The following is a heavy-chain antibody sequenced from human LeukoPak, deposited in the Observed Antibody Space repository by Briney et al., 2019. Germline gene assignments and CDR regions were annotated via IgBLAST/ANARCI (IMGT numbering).Heavy chain of an antibody. CDR1: GGSFSGHY. J-gene: IGHJ4*02. Sequence: PSETLSLTCAVYGGSFSGHYWSWIRQPPGKGLEWIGEINHSGSTNYNPSLKSRVTISVDTSKNQFSLKLSSVTAADTAVYYCARIRTRKWFGEFPCYFDYWGQGTLVTVSS. V-gene: IGHV4-34*01. CDR2: INHSGST. D-gene: IGHD3-10*01. CDR3: ARIRTRKWFGEFPCYFDY.